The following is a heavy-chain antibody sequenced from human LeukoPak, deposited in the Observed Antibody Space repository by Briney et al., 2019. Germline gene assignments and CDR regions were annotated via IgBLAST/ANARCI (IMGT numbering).Heavy chain of an antibody. CDR3: ARLGLHGSGTYYFFDY. J-gene: IGHJ4*02. CDR1: GQSLTGYF. CDR2: IDPNTGDT. D-gene: IGHD3-10*01. V-gene: IGHV1-2*06. Sequence: KVSCXASGQSLTGYFIHWVRQAPGQGLEWVGRIDPNTGDTIYAQNFQGRVTVTSATSISTAYMELSRLTSDDTAVYFCARLGLHGSGTYYFFDYWGQGTLVTVSS.